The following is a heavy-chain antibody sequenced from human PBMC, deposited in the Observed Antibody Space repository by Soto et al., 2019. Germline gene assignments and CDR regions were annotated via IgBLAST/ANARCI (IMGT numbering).Heavy chain of an antibody. CDR1: GGSISSGGYY. J-gene: IGHJ5*02. CDR2: IYYSGST. V-gene: IGHV4-31*03. CDR3: ARLGRTPLDWFDP. Sequence: QVQLQESGPGLVKPSQTLSLTCTVSGGSISSGGYYWSWIRQHPGKGLEWIGYIYYSGSTYYNPSLKSRVTISVDTSKNQCSLKLSSVTAADTTVYYCARLGRTPLDWFDPWGQGTLVTVSS. D-gene: IGHD1-1*01.